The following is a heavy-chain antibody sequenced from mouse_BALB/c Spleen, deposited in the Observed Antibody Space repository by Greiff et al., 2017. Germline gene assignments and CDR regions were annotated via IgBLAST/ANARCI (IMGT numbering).Heavy chain of an antibody. CDR3: ARGGYDSFAY. V-gene: IGHV5-6-3*01. D-gene: IGHD2-2*01. CDR1: GFTFSSYG. J-gene: IGHJ3*01. Sequence: EVHLVESGGGLVQPGGSLKLSCAASGFTFSSYGMSWVRQTPDKRLELVATINSNGGSTYYPDSVKGRFTISRDNAKNTLYLQMSSLKSEDTAMYYCARGGYDSFAYWGQGTLVTVSA. CDR2: INSNGGST.